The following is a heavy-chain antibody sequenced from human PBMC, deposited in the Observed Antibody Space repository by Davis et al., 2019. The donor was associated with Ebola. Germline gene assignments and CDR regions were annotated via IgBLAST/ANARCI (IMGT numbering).Heavy chain of an antibody. V-gene: IGHV5-10-1*01. CDR2: IVPSDSYT. D-gene: IGHD5-18*01. CDR3: ARQGYSYGLNSYYYGMDV. J-gene: IGHJ6*01. Sequence: GESLKISCKGSGYSFTSYWIGWVRQIPGKGLEWMGRIVPSDSYTNYSPSFQGNVTISADKSISTAYLQWSSLKASDTAMYYCARQGYSYGLNSYYYGMDVWGQGTTVTVSS. CDR1: GYSFTSYW.